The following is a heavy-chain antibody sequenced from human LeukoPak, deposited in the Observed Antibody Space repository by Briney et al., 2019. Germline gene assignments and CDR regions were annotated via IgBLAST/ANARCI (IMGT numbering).Heavy chain of an antibody. Sequence: SETLSLTCTVSGGSISSYYWSWIRQPPGKGLEWIGYIYYSGSTNYNPSLKSRVTISVDTSKNQFSLKLSSVTAADTAVYYCTRERRDGYKVYFDYWGQGTLVTVSS. D-gene: IGHD5-24*01. CDR3: TRERRDGYKVYFDY. J-gene: IGHJ4*02. CDR1: GGSISSYY. V-gene: IGHV4-59*12. CDR2: IYYSGST.